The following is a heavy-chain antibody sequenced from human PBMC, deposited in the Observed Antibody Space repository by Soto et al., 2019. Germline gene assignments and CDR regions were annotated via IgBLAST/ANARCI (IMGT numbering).Heavy chain of an antibody. J-gene: IGHJ4*02. CDR1: GGTFSSYA. Sequence: SVKVSCKASGGTFSSYAISWVRQAPGQGLEWMGGIIPIFGTANYAQKFKGRVTITADESTSTAYMELSSMRSEDTAVYYCASLGTAMVDYWGQGTLVTVSS. V-gene: IGHV1-69*13. CDR3: ASLGTAMVDY. CDR2: IIPIFGTA. D-gene: IGHD5-18*01.